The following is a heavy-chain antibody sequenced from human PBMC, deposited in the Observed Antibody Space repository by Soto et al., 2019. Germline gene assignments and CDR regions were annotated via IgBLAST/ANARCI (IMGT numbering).Heavy chain of an antibody. CDR2: IYYSGST. V-gene: IGHV4-39*01. CDR3: ARFNSSSWYVFYYYYGMDV. CDR1: GGSISSSSYY. D-gene: IGHD6-13*01. Sequence: QLQLQESGPGLVKPSETLSLTCTVSGGSISSSSYYWGWIRQPPGKGLEWIGSIYYSGSTYYNPSLKRRVTISVDTSKNQFSLKLSSVTAADTAVYYCARFNSSSWYVFYYYYGMDVWGQGTTVTVSS. J-gene: IGHJ6*02.